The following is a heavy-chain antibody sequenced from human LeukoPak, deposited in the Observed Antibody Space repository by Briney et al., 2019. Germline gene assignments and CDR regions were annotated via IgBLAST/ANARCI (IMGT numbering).Heavy chain of an antibody. D-gene: IGHD1-1*01. J-gene: IGHJ6*02. CDR3: AMEPPYYYGMDV. CDR1: GFTVSSNY. V-gene: IGHV3-66*01. CDR2: IYSGGST. Sequence: PGGSLRLSCAASGFTVSSNYMSWVRQAPGKGLEWVSVIYSGGSTYYADSVKGRFTISRDNSKNTLYLQMNSLRAEDTAVYYCAMEPPYYYGMDVWGQGTTVTVSS.